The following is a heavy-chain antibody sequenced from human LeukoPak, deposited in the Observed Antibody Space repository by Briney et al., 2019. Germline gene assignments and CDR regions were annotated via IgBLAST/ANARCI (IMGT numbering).Heavy chain of an antibody. D-gene: IGHD6-19*01. CDR3: ARGFTQWLGLFDY. CDR2: IHYSGNT. J-gene: IGHJ4*02. Sequence: SETLSLTCAVYSGSFSGYYWSWIRQPPGKGLEWIGYIHYSGNTNYNPSLKSRVTISVDTSKNQFSLKLSSVTAADTAVYYCARGFTQWLGLFDYWGQGTLVTVSS. V-gene: IGHV4-59*01. CDR1: SGSFSGYY.